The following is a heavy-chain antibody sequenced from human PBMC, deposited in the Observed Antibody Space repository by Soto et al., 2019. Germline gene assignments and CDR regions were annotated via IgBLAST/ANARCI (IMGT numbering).Heavy chain of an antibody. CDR3: ARVLRGYRNAIALNWFDF. D-gene: IGHD5-18*01. Sequence: SETLSLTCTVSGGSISIGGYYWSWIRHHPGKGLEWIGYIYYSGSTYYNPSLKSRVTISVDTSKNQFSLKLSSVTAADTAVYYCARVLRGYRNAIALNWFDFWGQGTLVTVSS. V-gene: IGHV4-31*03. J-gene: IGHJ5*01. CDR1: GGSISIGGYY. CDR2: IYYSGST.